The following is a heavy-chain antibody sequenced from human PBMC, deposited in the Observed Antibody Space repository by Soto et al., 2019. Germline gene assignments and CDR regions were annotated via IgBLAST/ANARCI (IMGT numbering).Heavy chain of an antibody. CDR1: GFTFNYYP. J-gene: IGHJ6*02. D-gene: IGHD6-19*01. CDR3: ARLPGALVAVLYIYPLDGREAMSDVDV. CDR2: ISFDGSNK. Sequence: QMQLVESGGGAVQPGESLRLSCAASGFTFNYYPMHWVRQTPGKGLEWVAVISFDGSNKYYADSVKGRFTISRDNSTNMLYLQMNSLRAEDAAVYFCARLPGALVAVLYIYPLDGREAMSDVDVWGQGTTVSVSS. V-gene: IGHV3-30-3*01.